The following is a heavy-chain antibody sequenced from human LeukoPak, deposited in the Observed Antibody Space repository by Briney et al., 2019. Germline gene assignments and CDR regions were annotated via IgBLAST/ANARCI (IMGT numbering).Heavy chain of an antibody. CDR1: GYTFISYY. CDR2: INPSGLST. CDR3: ARNCTSTSCYGPFDY. V-gene: IGHV1-46*01. Sequence: ASVKVSCKASGYTFISYYMHWVRQAPGQGLEWMGIINPSGLSTSYAQKFQGRVTMTRDTSTSTVYMELSSLRSEDTAVYYCARNCTSTSCYGPFDYRGQGTLVTVSS. D-gene: IGHD2-2*01. J-gene: IGHJ4*02.